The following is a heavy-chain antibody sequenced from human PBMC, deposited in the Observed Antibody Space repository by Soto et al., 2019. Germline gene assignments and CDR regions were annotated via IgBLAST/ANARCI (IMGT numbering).Heavy chain of an antibody. V-gene: IGHV3-66*01. J-gene: IGHJ4*02. CDR1: GFTVSSNY. Sequence: EVQLVESGGGLVQPGGSLRLSCAASGFTVSSNYMSWVRQAPGKGLEWVSVIYSGGSTYYADSVKGRFTISRDNSKNTLDLQMNSLRAEDTAVYYCAVGVVVIADFDYWGQGTLVTVSS. D-gene: IGHD2-21*01. CDR3: AVGVVVIADFDY. CDR2: IYSGGST.